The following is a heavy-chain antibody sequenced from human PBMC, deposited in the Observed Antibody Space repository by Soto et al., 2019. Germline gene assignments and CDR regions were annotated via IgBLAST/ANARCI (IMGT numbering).Heavy chain of an antibody. D-gene: IGHD6-6*01. CDR1: GGSFSGYY. Sequence: QVQLQQWGAGLLKPSETLSLTCAVYGGSFSGYYWSWIRQPPGKGLEWIGEINHSGSTNYNPSLKSRVTISVDTSKNQFSLKLSSVTAADTAVYYCASTLDPYSSSSNWFDPWGQGTLVTVSS. J-gene: IGHJ5*02. V-gene: IGHV4-34*01. CDR2: INHSGST. CDR3: ASTLDPYSSSSNWFDP.